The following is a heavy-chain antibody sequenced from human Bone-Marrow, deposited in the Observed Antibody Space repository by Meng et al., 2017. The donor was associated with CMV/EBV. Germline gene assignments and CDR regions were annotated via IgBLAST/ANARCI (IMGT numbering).Heavy chain of an antibody. Sequence: SETLSLTCTVSGDSISGTSYYWGWIRQAPGKGLEWIGSISYGGATHYNPSLKSRVTISLDKPKNQFSLRLNSVTAADTATYYCAKAGETILVIVFDPWGQGTRVTGYS. CDR2: ISYGGAT. D-gene: IGHD3-16*02. CDR1: GDSISGTSYY. V-gene: IGHV4-39*07. CDR3: AKAGETILVIVFDP. J-gene: IGHJ5*02.